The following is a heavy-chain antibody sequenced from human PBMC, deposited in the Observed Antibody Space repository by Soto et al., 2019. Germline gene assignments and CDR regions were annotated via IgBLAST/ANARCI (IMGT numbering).Heavy chain of an antibody. CDR2: IKSKTDGGTT. J-gene: IGHJ4*02. V-gene: IGHV3-15*01. D-gene: IGHD5-12*01. CDR1: GFTFSNAW. CDR3: TTDIKFGGGYDSGY. Sequence: EVQLVESGGGLVKPGGSLRLSCAASGFTFSNAWMSWVRQAPGKGLEWVGRIKSKTDGGTTDYAAPVKGRFTISRDDSKNTRYLQMNSLKTEDTAVYYCTTDIKFGGGYDSGYWGQGTLVTVSS.